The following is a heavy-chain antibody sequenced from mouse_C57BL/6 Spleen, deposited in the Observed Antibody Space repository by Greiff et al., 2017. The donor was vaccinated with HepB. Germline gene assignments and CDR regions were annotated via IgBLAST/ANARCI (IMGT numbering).Heavy chain of an antibody. CDR3: ARDGGYYYGSSYAAY. CDR1: GFTFSSYA. V-gene: IGHV5-4*01. D-gene: IGHD1-1*01. CDR2: ISDGGSYT. J-gene: IGHJ3*01. Sequence: EVMLVESGGGLVKPGGSLKLSCAASGFTFSSYAISWVRQTPEKRLEWVATISDGGSYTYYPDNVKGRFTISRDNAKNNLYLQMSHLKSEDTAMYYCARDGGYYYGSSYAAYWGQGTLVTVSA.